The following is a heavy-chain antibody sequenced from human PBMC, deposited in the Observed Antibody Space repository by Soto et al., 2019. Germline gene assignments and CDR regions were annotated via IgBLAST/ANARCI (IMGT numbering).Heavy chain of an antibody. CDR3: ARTVGYCSSTCCYAYSLGHYYGMDA. Sequence: SCTPPRLTPTPYARHCVGQAPGQNLDCSRCIKAGNGNTKYSQKFQGRVTITRDTSASTAYMKLSSLRSEDTAVYYWARTVGYCSSTCCYAYSLGHYYGMDAWGQGTTVTVSS. V-gene: IGHV1-3*01. CDR1: RLTPTPYA. CDR2: IKAGNGNT. D-gene: IGHD2-2*01. J-gene: IGHJ6*02.